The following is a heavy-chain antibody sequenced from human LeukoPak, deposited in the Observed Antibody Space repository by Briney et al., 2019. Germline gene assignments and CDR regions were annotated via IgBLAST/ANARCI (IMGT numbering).Heavy chain of an antibody. D-gene: IGHD2-15*01. CDR3: ATAGGNCSAGTCSSWGLDY. J-gene: IGHJ4*02. CDR2: FDPEDGET. CDR1: GYTLSELS. Sequence: GASVKVSCKVSGYTLSELSMHWVRQAPGKGLEWMGGFDPEDGETVYAENFQGRVTMTEDTSTDTVYMDLSSPRSEDTAVYYCATAGGNCSAGTCSSWGLDYWGQGTLVTVSS. V-gene: IGHV1-24*01.